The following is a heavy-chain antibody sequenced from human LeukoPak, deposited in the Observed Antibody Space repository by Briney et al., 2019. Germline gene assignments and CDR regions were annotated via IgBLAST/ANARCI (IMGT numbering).Heavy chain of an antibody. V-gene: IGHV4-31*03. CDR1: GGSISSGGYY. CDR2: IYYSGST. D-gene: IGHD5-24*01. J-gene: IGHJ6*02. CDR3: AREDGRSYYGMDV. Sequence: SETLSLTCTVSGGSISSGGYYWSWIRQHPGMGLEWIGYIYYSGSTYYNPSLKSRVTISVDTSKNQFSLKLSSVTAADTAVYYCAREDGRSYYGMDVWGQGTTVTVSS.